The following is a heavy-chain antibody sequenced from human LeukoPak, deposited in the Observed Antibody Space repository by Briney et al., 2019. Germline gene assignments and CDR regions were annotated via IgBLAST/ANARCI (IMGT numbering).Heavy chain of an antibody. CDR3: ARDMGAPKSSGWSMRYYYYYYGMDV. CDR2: ISAYKGKT. J-gene: IGHJ6*02. V-gene: IGHV1-18*01. Sequence: ASVRVSCKASGYTFTSYGISWVRQAPGQGLEWMGWISAYKGKTNYAQKLQGRVTMTTDTSTSTAYMELRSLRSDDTAVYYCARDMGAPKSSGWSMRYYYYYYGMDVWGQGTTVTVSS. CDR1: GYTFTSYG. D-gene: IGHD6-19*01.